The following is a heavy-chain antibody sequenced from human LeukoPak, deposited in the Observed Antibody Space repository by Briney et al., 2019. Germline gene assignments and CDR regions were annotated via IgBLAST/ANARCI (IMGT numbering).Heavy chain of an antibody. J-gene: IGHJ6*03. CDR2: IYTSGST. CDR3: ASALNLRYFDWLPAHYYYYYMDV. D-gene: IGHD3-9*01. Sequence: SETLSLTCTVSGGSISSYYWSWIRQPPGKGLERIGYIYTSGSTNYNPSLKSRVTISVDTSKNQFSLKLSSVTAADTAVYYCASALNLRYFDWLPAHYYYYYMDVWGKGTTVTVSS. V-gene: IGHV4-4*09. CDR1: GGSISSYY.